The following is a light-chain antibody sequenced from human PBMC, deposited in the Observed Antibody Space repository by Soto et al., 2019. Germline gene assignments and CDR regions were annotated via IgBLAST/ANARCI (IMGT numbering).Light chain of an antibody. CDR3: QVWDISSGHVV. CDR1: NIGSKS. V-gene: IGLV3-21*01. CDR2: YDS. J-gene: IGLJ3*02. Sequence: SYELTQPPSVSGAPGKTASVACGGSNIGSKSVHWYQKKSGQAPVLVMYYDSDRPSGIPERFSGSSSGNTATLTISRVEDGDEADYYCQVWDISSGHVVFGGGTKLTVL.